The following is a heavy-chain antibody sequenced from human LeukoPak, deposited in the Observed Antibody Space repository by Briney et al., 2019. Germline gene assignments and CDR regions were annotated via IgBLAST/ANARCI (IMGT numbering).Heavy chain of an antibody. CDR3: ARDMTTVTTIGFDP. V-gene: IGHV1-2*02. Sequence: GASVKVSCKASGYSFTGYYMHWVRQAPGQGLEWMGWINPNSGGTNYAQKFQGRVTMTRDTSISTAYMELSRLRSDDTAVYYCARDMTTVTTIGFDPWGQGTLVTVSS. CDR2: INPNSGGT. J-gene: IGHJ5*02. D-gene: IGHD4-17*01. CDR1: GYSFTGYY.